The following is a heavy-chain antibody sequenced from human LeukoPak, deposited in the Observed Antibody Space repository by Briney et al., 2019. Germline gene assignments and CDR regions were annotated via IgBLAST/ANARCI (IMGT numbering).Heavy chain of an antibody. D-gene: IGHD5-18*01. Sequence: GESLKISCKGSGYSFTKYWIAWVRQIPGKGLEWMGIIYPGDSATRYSPSFQGQVTISVDKSISTAYLQWSSLKASDTAMYYCAIHDTSKGMDVWGQGTTVTVSS. CDR3: AIHDTSKGMDV. V-gene: IGHV5-51*01. J-gene: IGHJ6*02. CDR1: GYSFTKYW. CDR2: IYPGDSAT.